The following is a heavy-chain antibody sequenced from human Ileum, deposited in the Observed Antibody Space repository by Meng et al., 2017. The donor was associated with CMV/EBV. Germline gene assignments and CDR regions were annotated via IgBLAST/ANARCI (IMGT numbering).Heavy chain of an antibody. D-gene: IGHD3-3*01. CDR2: IKQDGSEK. CDR3: VRIRFLEWSNNYYYYGMDV. Sequence: GESLKISCEASGFTLSSYWMTWVRQAPGEGLEGVANIKQDGSEKYYVDSVKGRFAISRDNAKNSLYLQMNSLRAEDSAVYYCVRIRFLEWSNNYYYYGMDVWGQGTTVTVS. CDR1: GFTLSSYW. J-gene: IGHJ6*02. V-gene: IGHV3-7*01.